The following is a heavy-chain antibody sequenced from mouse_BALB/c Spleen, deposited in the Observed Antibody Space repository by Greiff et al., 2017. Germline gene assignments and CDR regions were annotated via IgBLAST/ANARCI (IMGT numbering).Heavy chain of an antibody. V-gene: IGHV1-15*01. CDR3: TRRGFSAY. Sequence: QVQLQQSGAELVRPGASVTLSCKASGYTFTDYEMHWVKQTPVHGLEWIGAIDPETGGTAYNQKFKGKATLTADKSSSTAYMELRSLTSEDSAVYYCTRRGFSAYWGQGTLVTVSA. CDR2: IDPETGGT. CDR1: GYTFTDYE. J-gene: IGHJ3*01. D-gene: IGHD3-1*01.